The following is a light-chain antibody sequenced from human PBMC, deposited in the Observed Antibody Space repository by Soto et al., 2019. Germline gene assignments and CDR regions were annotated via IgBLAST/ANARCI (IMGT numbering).Light chain of an antibody. CDR1: QHIRTY. V-gene: IGKV1-39*01. Sequence: DIPMTQSPYSLSASVGDSVTITCRASQHIRTYLNWYQQKPGRAPKLLIHSASALPSGVPSRFSGSGSGTEFTLTMSGLQHEDFVTYYCQQGHSTPYTFGQGTKVEIK. CDR3: QQGHSTPYT. CDR2: SAS. J-gene: IGKJ2*01.